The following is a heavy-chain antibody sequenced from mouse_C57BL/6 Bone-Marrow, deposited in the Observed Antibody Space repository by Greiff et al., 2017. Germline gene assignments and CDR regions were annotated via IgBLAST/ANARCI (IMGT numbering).Heavy chain of an antibody. J-gene: IGHJ2*01. D-gene: IGHD4-1*01. CDR1: GYTFTSYT. CDR2: INPSSGYT. CDR3: AKTGAFDY. Sequence: QVQLKQSGAELARPGASVKMSCKASGYTFTSYTMHWVKQRPGQGLEWIGYINPSSGYTKYNQKFKDKATLTADKSSSTAYMQLSSLTSEDSAVYYCAKTGAFDYWGQGTTRTVAS. V-gene: IGHV1-4*01.